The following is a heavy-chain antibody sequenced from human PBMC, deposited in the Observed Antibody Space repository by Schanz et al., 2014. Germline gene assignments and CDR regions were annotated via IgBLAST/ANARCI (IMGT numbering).Heavy chain of an antibody. CDR2: IGNGGVTI. J-gene: IGHJ4*02. D-gene: IGHD2-8*02. V-gene: IGHV3-11*01. Sequence: VQLVESGGGLVQPGGSLRLSCTASGFPFSDYFMAWIRQPPGRGLEWVSYIGNGGVTIYYADSVKGRFTISRDNSKNTLYLQMNSLRVEDTAVYYCAKSLESCPGGRCSRGYFDYWGQGTLVTVSS. CDR3: AKSLESCPGGRCSRGYFDY. CDR1: GFPFSDYF.